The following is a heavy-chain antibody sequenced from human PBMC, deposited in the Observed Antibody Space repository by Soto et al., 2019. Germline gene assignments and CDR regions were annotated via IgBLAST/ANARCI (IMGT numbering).Heavy chain of an antibody. D-gene: IGHD5-12*01. Sequence: LRLSCAASGLTFSKYWMTWVRQAPGKGLEWLANIKHDGSEQYYVGSVKGRFAISRDNAKNSLFLQMNSLRAEDTAVYYCASVPGSPGYHGLDVWGQGTTVTVSS. CDR1: GLTFSKYW. CDR3: ASVPGSPGYHGLDV. J-gene: IGHJ6*02. CDR2: IKHDGSEQ. V-gene: IGHV3-7*03.